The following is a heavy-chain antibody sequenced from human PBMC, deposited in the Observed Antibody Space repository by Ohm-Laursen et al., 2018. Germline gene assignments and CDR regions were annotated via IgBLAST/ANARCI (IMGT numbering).Heavy chain of an antibody. D-gene: IGHD2-2*01. J-gene: IGHJ3*02. V-gene: IGHV3-23*01. CDR3: ARGSCTSSASAFDM. Sequence: SLRLSCAASGFTFSSYAMSWVRQAPGKGLEWVSAISGSGGSTYYADSVKGRFTISRDNSKKKLYLQMNSLRVEDTAVYYCARGSCTSSASAFDMWGQGTMVTVSS. CDR2: ISGSGGST. CDR1: GFTFSSYA.